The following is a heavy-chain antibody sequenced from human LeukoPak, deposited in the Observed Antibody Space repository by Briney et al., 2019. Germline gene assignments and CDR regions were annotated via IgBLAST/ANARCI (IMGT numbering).Heavy chain of an antibody. CDR1: GFTFSSYW. V-gene: IGHV3-48*04. Sequence: GGSLRLSCAASGFTFSSYWMSWVRQAPGKGLEWLSYIRLSSNSVSYADSVKGRFTVSGDNAKNSLSLQMNSLRVDDTAVYYCARASYCGTHCYYYFDYWSQGTLVTVSS. CDR2: IRLSSNSV. J-gene: IGHJ4*02. D-gene: IGHD2-21*01. CDR3: ARASYCGTHCYYYFDY.